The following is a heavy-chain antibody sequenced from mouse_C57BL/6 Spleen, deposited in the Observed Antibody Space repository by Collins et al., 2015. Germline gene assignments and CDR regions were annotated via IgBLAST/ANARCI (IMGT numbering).Heavy chain of an antibody. V-gene: IGHV1-82*01. CDR1: GYAFSTSW. J-gene: IGHJ4*01. Sequence: QVQLQQSGPDLVKPGASVKISCKASGYAFSTSWMNWVKQRPGKGLEWIGRIYPGNGDTNYNGKFEGKATLTVDKSSSTAYMQLSSLTSEDSAVYFCARIYDGYPYAMDYWGQGTSVTVSS. CDR3: ARIYDGYPYAMDY. D-gene: IGHD2-3*01. CDR2: IYPGNGDT.